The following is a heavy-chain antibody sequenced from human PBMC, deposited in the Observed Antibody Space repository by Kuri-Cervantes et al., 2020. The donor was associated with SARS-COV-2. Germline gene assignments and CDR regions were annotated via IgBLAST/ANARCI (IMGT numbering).Heavy chain of an antibody. V-gene: IGHV3-30*02. CDR1: GFTFSSYG. CDR3: ARGPVVRDAFDN. Sequence: GGSLRLSCAASGFTFSSYGMHWVRQAPGKGLEWVAFIRYDGSNKYYADSVKGRVTISRDNSKNSLYLQMNSLRAEDTAVYYCARGPVVRDAFDNWGQGTMVTVSS. D-gene: IGHD4-23*01. J-gene: IGHJ3*02. CDR2: IRYDGSNK.